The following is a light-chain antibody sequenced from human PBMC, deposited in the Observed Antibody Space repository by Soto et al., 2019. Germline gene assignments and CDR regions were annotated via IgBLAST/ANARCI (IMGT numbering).Light chain of an antibody. V-gene: IGLV1-47*01. CDR1: SSNIGSHH. CDR3: AAWGDSLV. CDR2: RSD. Sequence: QSVLSQPPSASGAPGQRVTIPCSGSSSNIGSHHVNWYQHLPGTAPKLLIYRSDQRPSGVPDRFTGSNSGTSASLAVSGLRYEDESFSACAAWGDSLVFGGGTKLTVL. J-gene: IGLJ2*01.